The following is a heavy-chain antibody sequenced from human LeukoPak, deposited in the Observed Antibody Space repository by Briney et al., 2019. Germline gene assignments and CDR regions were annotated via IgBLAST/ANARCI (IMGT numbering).Heavy chain of an antibody. Sequence: ASVKVSCKASGYTFTGYYMHWVRQAPGKGLEWMGGFDPEDGETIYAQKFQGRVTMTEDTSTDTAYMELSSLRSEDTAVYYCATESYGGNWYFDLWGRGTLVTVSS. J-gene: IGHJ2*01. D-gene: IGHD1-26*01. CDR2: FDPEDGET. CDR3: ATESYGGNWYFDL. CDR1: GYTFTGYY. V-gene: IGHV1-24*01.